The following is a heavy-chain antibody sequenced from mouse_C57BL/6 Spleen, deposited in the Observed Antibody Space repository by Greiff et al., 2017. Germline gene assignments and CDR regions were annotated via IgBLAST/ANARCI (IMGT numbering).Heavy chain of an antibody. CDR1: GYAFSSSW. V-gene: IGHV1-82*01. CDR3: ARSYYDYDGFAY. J-gene: IGHJ3*01. CDR2: IYPGDGAT. D-gene: IGHD2-4*01. Sequence: VQLQQSGPELVKPGASVKISCKASGYAFSSSWMNWVKQRPGKGLEWIGRIYPGDGATNYNGKFKGKATLTADKSSSTAYMQLSSLTSEDSAVYFCARSYYDYDGFAYWGQGTLVTVSA.